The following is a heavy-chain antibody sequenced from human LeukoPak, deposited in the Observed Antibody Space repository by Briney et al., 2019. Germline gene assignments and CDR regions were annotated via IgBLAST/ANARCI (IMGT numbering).Heavy chain of an antibody. J-gene: IGHJ4*02. V-gene: IGHV3-30*04. CDR2: ISYDGSNK. D-gene: IGHD4-17*01. CDR3: ARAPYGRPPDY. Sequence: GGSLRLSCAASGFTFSSYAMHWVRQAPGKGLEWVAVISYDGSNKYYADSVKGRFTISRDNSKNTLYLQMNSLRAEDTAVYYCARAPYGRPPDYWAREPWSPSPQ. CDR1: GFTFSSYA.